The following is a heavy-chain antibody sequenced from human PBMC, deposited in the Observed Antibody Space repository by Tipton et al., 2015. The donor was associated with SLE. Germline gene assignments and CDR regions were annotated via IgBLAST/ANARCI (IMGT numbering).Heavy chain of an antibody. V-gene: IGHV4-4*07. CDR2: IYPSGSI. Sequence: TLSLTCTVSGDSINSHYWSWIRQPAGKGLQWIGRIYPSGSINYNPSLKSRVTMSVDTSNNQFSLKMTSVTATDTAIYYCVRDPLQDYIQRKDWYFNLWGRGTLVTVSS. J-gene: IGHJ2*01. CDR3: VRDPLQDYIQRKDWYFNL. D-gene: IGHD4-11*01. CDR1: GDSINSHY.